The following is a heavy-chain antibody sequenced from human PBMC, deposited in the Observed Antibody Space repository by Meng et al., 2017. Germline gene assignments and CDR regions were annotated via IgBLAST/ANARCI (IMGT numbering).Heavy chain of an antibody. Sequence: ASVKVSCKASGYTFTSYDINWVRQATGQGLEWMGWMNPNSGGTNYAQKFQGRVTMTRDTSISTAYMELSRLRSDDTAVYYCATAASYGDYDPWGYWGQGTLVTVSS. CDR3: ATAASYGDYDPWGY. V-gene: IGHV1-2*02. CDR2: MNPNSGGT. CDR1: GYTFTSYD. J-gene: IGHJ4*02. D-gene: IGHD4-17*01.